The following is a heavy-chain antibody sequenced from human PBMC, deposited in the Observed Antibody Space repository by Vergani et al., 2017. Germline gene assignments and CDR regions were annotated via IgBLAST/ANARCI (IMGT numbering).Heavy chain of an antibody. CDR2: ISYDGSNK. J-gene: IGHJ4*02. D-gene: IGHD3-22*01. CDR1: GFTFSSYA. CDR3: AREEGSGYYLNDKSFDY. Sequence: QVQLVESGGGLVKPGGSLRLSCAASGFTFSSYAMHWVRQAPGKGLEWVAVISYDGSNKYYADSVKGRFTISRDNSKNTLYLQMNSLRAEDTAVYYCAREEGSGYYLNDKSFDYWGQGTLVTVSS. V-gene: IGHV3-30-3*01.